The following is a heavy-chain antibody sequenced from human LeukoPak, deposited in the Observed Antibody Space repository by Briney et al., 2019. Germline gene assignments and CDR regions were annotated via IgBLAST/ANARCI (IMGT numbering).Heavy chain of an antibody. CDR3: AREYRGPTRYSSRPFDY. D-gene: IGHD6-13*01. J-gene: IGHJ4*02. V-gene: IGHV3-30-3*01. Sequence: GGSLRLSCAASGFTFSSYAMSWVRQAPGKGLEWVAVISYDGSNKYYADSVKGRFTISRDNSKNTLYLQMNSLRAEDTAVYYCAREYRGPTRYSSRPFDYWGQGTLVTVSS. CDR2: ISYDGSNK. CDR1: GFTFSSYA.